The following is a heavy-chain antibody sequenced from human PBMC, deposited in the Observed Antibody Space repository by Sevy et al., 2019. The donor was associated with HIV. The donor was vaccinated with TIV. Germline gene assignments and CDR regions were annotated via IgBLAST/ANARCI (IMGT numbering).Heavy chain of an antibody. Sequence: ASVKVSCKASGYTFTDYYIHWMRQAPGQGLEWMAWINPNDGVTNYAQRFQGGVTVTRDTSVSTAYMDLRGLRYDDTAIYYCARLTTKPTSDLYGMDVWGQGTTLTVSS. V-gene: IGHV1-2*02. J-gene: IGHJ6*02. CDR2: INPNDGVT. D-gene: IGHD4-17*01. CDR1: GYTFTDYY. CDR3: ARLTTKPTSDLYGMDV.